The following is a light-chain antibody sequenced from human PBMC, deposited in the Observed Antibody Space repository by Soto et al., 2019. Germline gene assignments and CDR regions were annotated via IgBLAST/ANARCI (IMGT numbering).Light chain of an antibody. V-gene: IGKV3-15*01. CDR2: GAS. J-gene: IGKJ4*01. CDR1: QSVSSN. CDR3: QQYNNWPPLN. Sequence: EIVMTQSPATLSVSPGERATLSCRARQSVSSNLACYQQKPGQAPRLLIYGASTRATGIPARFSGSGSGTEFTLTISSLQSEAFAVYYCQQYNNWPPLNFGGGTKVEIK.